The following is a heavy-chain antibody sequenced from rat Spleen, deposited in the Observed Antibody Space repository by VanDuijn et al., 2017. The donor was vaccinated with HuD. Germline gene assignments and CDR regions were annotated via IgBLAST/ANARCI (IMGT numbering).Heavy chain of an antibody. CDR2: ITHTDYNT. V-gene: IGHV5-29*01. Sequence: EVQLVESGGGLLQPGRSMKLSCAASGFIFSNYGMAWVRQAPGKGLEWIATITHTDYNTYYPDSVKGRFTISRDNAKTTLYLQVDSLRYEDTATYYCARQGYLRDWYFDFWGPGTMVTVSS. J-gene: IGHJ1*01. CDR1: GFIFSNYG. CDR3: ARQGYLRDWYFDF. D-gene: IGHD2-7*01.